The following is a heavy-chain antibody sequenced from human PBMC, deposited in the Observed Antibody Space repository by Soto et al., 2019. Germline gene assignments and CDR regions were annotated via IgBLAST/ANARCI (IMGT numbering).Heavy chain of an antibody. D-gene: IGHD3-10*01. CDR3: ARVFGLPYYFDY. V-gene: IGHV3-21*01. CDR1: GFTFSSYS. J-gene: IGHJ4*02. CDR2: ISSSSSYV. Sequence: GGSLRLSCAASGFTFSSYSMNWVRQAPGKGLEWVSSISSSSSYVYYADSVKGRFTISRDNAKNSLYLQMNSLRAEDTAVYYCARVFGLPYYFDYWGQGTLVTVSS.